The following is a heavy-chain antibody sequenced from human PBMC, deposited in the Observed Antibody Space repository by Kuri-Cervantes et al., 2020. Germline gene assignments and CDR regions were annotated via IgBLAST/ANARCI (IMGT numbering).Heavy chain of an antibody. CDR1: GYTFTGYY. V-gene: IGHV1-2*02. CDR2: INPNSGGT. J-gene: IGHJ4*02. CDR3: ARVNYYDSSGYYEGKRMFDY. Sequence: ASVKVSCKASGYTFTGYYMHWVRQAPGQGLEWMGWINPNSGGTNYAQKFQGRVTMTRDTSISTAYMELSRLRSDDTAVYYCARVNYYDSSGYYEGKRMFDYWGQGILVTVSS. D-gene: IGHD3-22*01.